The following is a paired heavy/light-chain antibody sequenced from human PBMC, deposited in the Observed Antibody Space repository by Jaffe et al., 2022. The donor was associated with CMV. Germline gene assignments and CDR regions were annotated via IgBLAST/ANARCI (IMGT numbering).Heavy chain of an antibody. V-gene: IGHV4-34*01. CDR3: ARGDNCTNGVCYSHYYYYMDV. J-gene: IGHJ6*03. Sequence: QVQLQQWGAGLLKPSETLSLTCAVYGGSFSGYYWSWIRQPPGKGLEWIGEINHSGSTNYNPSLKSRVTISVDTSKNQFSLKLSSVTAADTAVYYCARGDNCTNGVCYSHYYYYMDVWGKGTTVTVSS. CDR2: INHSGST. CDR1: GGSFSGYY. D-gene: IGHD2-8*01.
Light chain of an antibody. J-gene: IGLJ1*01. CDR1: SSNIGSNT. CDR3: AAWDDSLNGQV. CDR2: SNN. V-gene: IGLV1-44*01. Sequence: QSVLTQPPSASGTPGQRVTISCSGSSSNIGSNTVNWYQQLPGTAPKLLIYSNNQRPSGVPDRFSGSKSGTSASLAISGLQSEDEADYYCAAWDDSLNGQVFGTGTKVTVL.